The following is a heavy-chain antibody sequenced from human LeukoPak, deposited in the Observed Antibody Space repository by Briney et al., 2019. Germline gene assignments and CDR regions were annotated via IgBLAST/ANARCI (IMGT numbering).Heavy chain of an antibody. CDR1: GGSISSYY. CDR2: IYYSGST. D-gene: IGHD3-9*01. V-gene: IGHV4-59*08. Sequence: ASETLSLTCTVSGGSISSYYWSWIRQPPRKGLEWIGYIYYSGSTNYNPSLKSRVTISVDTSKNQFSLKLSSVTAADTAVYYCARLTPYYDILTGYPSGYGMDVWGQGTTVTVSS. J-gene: IGHJ6*02. CDR3: ARLTPYYDILTGYPSGYGMDV.